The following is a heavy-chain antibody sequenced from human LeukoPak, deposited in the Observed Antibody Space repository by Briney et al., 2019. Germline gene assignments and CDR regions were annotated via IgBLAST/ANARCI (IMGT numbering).Heavy chain of an antibody. J-gene: IGHJ4*02. D-gene: IGHD5-18*01. CDR2: IYYSGNT. Sequence: SETLSLTCTVSGGSISSSSYSWGWIRQPPGMGLEWIGDIYYSGNTYYNPSLKSRVTISVDTSKNQFSLKATSVTATDTAVYYCARLILYTYGRDYWGQGTLVTVSS. CDR1: GGSISSSSYS. V-gene: IGHV4-39*01. CDR3: ARLILYTYGRDY.